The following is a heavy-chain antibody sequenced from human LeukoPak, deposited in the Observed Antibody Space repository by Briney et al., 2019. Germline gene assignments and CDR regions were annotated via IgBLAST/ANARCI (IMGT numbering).Heavy chain of an antibody. Sequence: SVKVSCKASGGTSSSYAISWVRQAPGQGLEWTGGIIPMFGTANYAQKFQGRVTITADESTSTAYMELSSLRSEDTAVYYCARARQLAYYYYMDVWGKGTTVTVSS. V-gene: IGHV1-69*13. D-gene: IGHD6-6*01. CDR3: ARARQLAYYYYMDV. CDR1: GGTSSSYA. J-gene: IGHJ6*03. CDR2: IIPMFGTA.